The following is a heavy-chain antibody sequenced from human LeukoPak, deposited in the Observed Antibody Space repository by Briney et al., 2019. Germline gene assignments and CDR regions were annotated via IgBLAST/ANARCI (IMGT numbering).Heavy chain of an antibody. CDR3: ARDLGIAAADDY. J-gene: IGHJ4*02. D-gene: IGHD6-13*01. CDR1: GYSISSGYY. Sequence: KPSETLSLTCAVSGYSISSGYYWGWIRPPPGKGLEWIGSIYHSGSTYYNPSLKSRVTISVDTSKNQFSLKLSSVTAADTVVYYCARDLGIAAADDYWGQGTLVTVSS. CDR2: IYHSGST. V-gene: IGHV4-38-2*02.